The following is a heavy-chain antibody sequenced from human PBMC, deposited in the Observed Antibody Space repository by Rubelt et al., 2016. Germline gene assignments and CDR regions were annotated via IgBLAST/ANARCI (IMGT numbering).Heavy chain of an antibody. Sequence: KASGYTFTGYYMHWVRQAPGQGLEWMGRINPNSGGTNYAQKFQGRVTMTRDTSISTAYMELSRLRSDDTAVYYCARDMSIQLWLPHYWGQGTLVTVSS. V-gene: IGHV1-2*06. CDR1: GYTFTGYY. CDR3: ARDMSIQLWLPHY. CDR2: INPNSGGT. J-gene: IGHJ4*02. D-gene: IGHD5-18*01.